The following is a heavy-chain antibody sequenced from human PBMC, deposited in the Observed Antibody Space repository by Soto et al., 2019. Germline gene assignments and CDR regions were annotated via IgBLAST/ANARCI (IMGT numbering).Heavy chain of an antibody. Sequence: GGSLRLSCAASGFTFRNYAMTWVRQAPGKGLEWVSTVAHDGSWTFYADSVKGRFTISRDNSKDTLDLQMNSLRPEDTAVYYCVRDYAAAENSPFFDYWGQGTLVTVPS. V-gene: IGHV3-23*01. D-gene: IGHD2-2*01. CDR2: VAHDGSWT. CDR3: VRDYAAAENSPFFDY. J-gene: IGHJ4*02. CDR1: GFTFRNYA.